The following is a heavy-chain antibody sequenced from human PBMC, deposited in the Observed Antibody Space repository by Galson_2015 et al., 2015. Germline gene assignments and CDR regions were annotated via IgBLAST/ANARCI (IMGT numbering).Heavy chain of an antibody. CDR1: GCTFSSYA. D-gene: IGHD4-17*01. CDR3: ARVTTVTTPWFDP. CDR2: ISAFFGTA. V-gene: IGHV1-69*13. J-gene: IGHJ5*02. Sequence: SVKVSCKASGCTFSSYAISWVRQAPGQGLEWMGGISAFFGTANYAQKFQGRVTITADESTSTAYMELSSLRSEDTAVYYCARVTTVTTPWFDPWGQGTLVTVSS.